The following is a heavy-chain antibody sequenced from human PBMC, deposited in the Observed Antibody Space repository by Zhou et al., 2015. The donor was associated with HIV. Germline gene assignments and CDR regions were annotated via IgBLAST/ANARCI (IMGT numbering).Heavy chain of an antibody. CDR2: IIPIFGTA. Sequence: QVQLVQSGAEVKKPGSSVKVSCKASGGTFSSYAISWVRQAPGQGLEWMGGIIPIFGTANYAQKFQGRVTITADESTSTAYMELSSLRSEDTAVYYCAREVVILTGPLIGGPTFYMDVWGKGTTVTVSS. D-gene: IGHD3-9*01. CDR1: GGTFSSYA. CDR3: AREVVILTGPLIGGPTFYMDV. V-gene: IGHV1-69*01. J-gene: IGHJ6*03.